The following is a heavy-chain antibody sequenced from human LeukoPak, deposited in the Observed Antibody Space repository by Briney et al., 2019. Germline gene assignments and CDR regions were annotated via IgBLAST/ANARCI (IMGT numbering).Heavy chain of an antibody. CDR1: GFTFSSYA. CDR2: ISGSGGST. CDR3: AKVQFELEAWSYRHYGEGFFDAFDI. D-gene: IGHD3-16*02. Sequence: GGSLRLSCAASGFTFSSYAMSWVRQAPGKGLEWVSAISGSGGSTYYADSVKGRFTISRDNSKNTLYLQMNSLRAEDTAVYYCAKVQFELEAWSYRHYGEGFFDAFDIWGQGTMVTVSS. V-gene: IGHV3-23*01. J-gene: IGHJ3*02.